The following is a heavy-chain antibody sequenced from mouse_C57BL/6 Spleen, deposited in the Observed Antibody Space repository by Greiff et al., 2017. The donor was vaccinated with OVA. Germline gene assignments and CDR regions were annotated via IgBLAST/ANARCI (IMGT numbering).Heavy chain of an antibody. D-gene: IGHD1-1*01. V-gene: IGHV1-39*01. J-gene: IGHJ2*01. CDR3: ARSYYGSSYEYYFDY. CDR2: INPNYGTT. Sequence: EVQLVESGPELVKPGASVTISCKASGYSFTDYNMNWVKQSNGKSLEWIGVINPNYGTTSYNQKFKGKATLTVDQSYSTAYMQLNSLTSEDSAVYYCARSYYGSSYEYYFDYWGQGTTLTVSS. CDR1: GYSFTDYN.